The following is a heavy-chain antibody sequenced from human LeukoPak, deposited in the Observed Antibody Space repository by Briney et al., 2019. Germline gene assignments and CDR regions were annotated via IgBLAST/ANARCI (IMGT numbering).Heavy chain of an antibody. J-gene: IGHJ3*02. D-gene: IGHD3-3*01. CDR3: KTSGYPTKDAFDI. CDR1: GYTFTGYY. Sequence: GASVKVSCKASGYTFTGYYIHWVRQAPGQGLERMGWINPNINGTNYAQKFQGRVTMTRDTSISTAYMELSRLRSDDTAVYYRKTSGYPTKDAFDIWGQGTMVTVSS. CDR2: INPNINGT. V-gene: IGHV1-2*02.